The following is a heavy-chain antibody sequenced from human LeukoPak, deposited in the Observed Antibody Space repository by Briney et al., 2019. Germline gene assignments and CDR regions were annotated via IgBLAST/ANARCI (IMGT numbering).Heavy chain of an antibody. Sequence: GASVKVSCKASGYTFTSYGISCVRQAPGQGLEWMGWISAYNGITNYAQKLQGRVTMTTDTSTSTAYMELRSLRSDDTAVYYCARVFEVSNYYDSSGSTDAFDIWGQGTMVTVSS. CDR3: ARVFEVSNYYDSSGSTDAFDI. J-gene: IGHJ3*02. V-gene: IGHV1-18*01. CDR1: GYTFTSYG. CDR2: ISAYNGIT. D-gene: IGHD3-22*01.